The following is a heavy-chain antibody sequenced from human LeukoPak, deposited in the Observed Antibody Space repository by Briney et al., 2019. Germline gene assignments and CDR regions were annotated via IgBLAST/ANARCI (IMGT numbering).Heavy chain of an antibody. D-gene: IGHD3-22*01. CDR1: GFTFSDYY. Sequence: PGGSLRLSCAASGFTFSDYYMSWIRQAPGKGLEWVSYISSSGDSIYYADSVKGRFTVSRGNAKNSLYLQMNSLRAEDTAVYYCARHSSGYFRLDYWSQGTLVTVSS. J-gene: IGHJ4*02. V-gene: IGHV3-11*01. CDR2: ISSSGDSI. CDR3: ARHSSGYFRLDY.